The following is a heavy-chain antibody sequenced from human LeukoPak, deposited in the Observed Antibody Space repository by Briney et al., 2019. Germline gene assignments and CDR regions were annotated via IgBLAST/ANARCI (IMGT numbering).Heavy chain of an antibody. V-gene: IGHV3-21*01. CDR1: GFTFSTYT. J-gene: IGHJ4*02. Sequence: GGSLRLSCGASGFTFSTYTMHWVRQAPGKGLEEGTSISSSGRKIYYADSVKGRFTISRDNAKNTLYLQMNSLRAEDTAVYYCARGEINIPDGYWGQGTLVTASS. CDR3: ARGEINIPDGY. D-gene: IGHD1-14*01. CDR2: ISSSGRKI.